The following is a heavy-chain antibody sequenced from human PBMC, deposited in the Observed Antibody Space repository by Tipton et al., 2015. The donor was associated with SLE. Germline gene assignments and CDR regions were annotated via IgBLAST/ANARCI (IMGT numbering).Heavy chain of an antibody. Sequence: TLSLTCIVSVGSIRGYHWSWIRQPPGQGLEYIGYIYYSGTTKYNPTLKSRVTISVDMSKNQFSLELNSVTAAGTAIYYCVRGGGAGVDWFDPWGQGTLVTVSS. V-gene: IGHV4-59*01. CDR1: VGSIRGYH. D-gene: IGHD2-15*01. CDR3: VRGGGAGVDWFDP. CDR2: IYYSGTT. J-gene: IGHJ5*02.